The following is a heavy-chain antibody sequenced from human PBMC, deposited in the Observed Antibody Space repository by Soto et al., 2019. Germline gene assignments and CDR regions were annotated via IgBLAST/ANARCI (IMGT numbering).Heavy chain of an antibody. CDR1: EFTFSTYA. J-gene: IGHJ4*02. CDR3: AKAGYCVSTSCYFPFDY. V-gene: IGHV3-23*01. Sequence: EVQLLESGGGLVQPGGSLRLSCAASEFTFSTYAMTWVRQAPGKGLEWVSSISGSGGSTYYADSVKGRFTISRDNSKNTLYLQMNSLRAEDAAVYSCAKAGYCVSTSCYFPFDYWGQGTLVTVSS. CDR2: ISGSGGST. D-gene: IGHD2-2*01.